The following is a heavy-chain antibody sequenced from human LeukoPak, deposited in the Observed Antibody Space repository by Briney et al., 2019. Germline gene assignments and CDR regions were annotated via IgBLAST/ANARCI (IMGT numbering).Heavy chain of an antibody. V-gene: IGHV4-34*01. CDR1: GGSISSYY. D-gene: IGHD6-6*01. J-gene: IGHJ5*02. CDR3: ARKGGGQLVNTRRWFDP. Sequence: SETLSLTCTVPGGSISSYYWSWIRQPPGKGLEWIGEINHSGITNYNPSLKSRVTISLDTSKNQFSLKLSSVTAADTAVYYCARKGGGQLVNTRRWFDPWGQGALVTVSS. CDR2: INHSGIT.